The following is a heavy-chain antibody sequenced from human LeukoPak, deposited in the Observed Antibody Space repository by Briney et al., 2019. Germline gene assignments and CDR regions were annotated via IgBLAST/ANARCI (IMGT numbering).Heavy chain of an antibody. J-gene: IGHJ4*02. CDR3: ASDFTLVRGD. CDR1: GFAFSSYT. CDR2: ISSSSSYM. D-gene: IGHD3-10*01. V-gene: IGHV3-21*01. Sequence: GGSLRLSCAASGFAFSSYTMNWVRQAPGKGLEWVSSISSSSSYMYYADSVKGRFTIFRDNAKNSLYLQMNSLRAEDTAVYYCASDFTLVRGDWGQGTLVTVSS.